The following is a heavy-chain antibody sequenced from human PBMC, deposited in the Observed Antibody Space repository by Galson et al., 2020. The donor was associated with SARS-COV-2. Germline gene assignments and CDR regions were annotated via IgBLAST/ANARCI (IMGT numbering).Heavy chain of an antibody. Sequence: GGSLRLSCAASGFTFSASWMSWVRQAPGKGLEWVANINQDGSTKSHGDSVRGRFTISRDNAKNSLYLQMNSLRGEDTAVYYGVSDLNGDTNVWGKGTMVTVSS. V-gene: IGHV3-7*01. CDR2: INQDGSTK. J-gene: IGHJ6*04. CDR3: VSDLNGDTNV. CDR1: GFTFSASW. D-gene: IGHD5-18*01.